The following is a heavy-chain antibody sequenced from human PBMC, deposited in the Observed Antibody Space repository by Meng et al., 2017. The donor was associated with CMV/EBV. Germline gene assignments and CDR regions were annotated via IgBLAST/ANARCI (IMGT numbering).Heavy chain of an antibody. CDR3: ARVGVRSSSGVDY. CDR1: RFVFSNYE. Sequence: GESLKISCVVSRFVFSNYEMNWVRQAPGKGLEWLSSISGSGSTIHYADSVKGRFTISRDNAKNTLYLQMNSLRAEDSGIYYCARVGVRSSSGVDYWGQGTLVTVSS. D-gene: IGHD6-25*01. CDR2: ISGSGSTI. V-gene: IGHV3-48*03. J-gene: IGHJ4*02.